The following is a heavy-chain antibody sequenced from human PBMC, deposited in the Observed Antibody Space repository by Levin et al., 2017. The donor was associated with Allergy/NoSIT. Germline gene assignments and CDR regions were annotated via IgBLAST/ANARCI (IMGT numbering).Heavy chain of an antibody. CDR1: GYTFTSYG. CDR2: ISAYNGNT. D-gene: IGHD2-8*01. Sequence: GESLKISCKASGYTFTSYGISWVRQAPGQGLEWMGWISAYNGNTNYAQKLQGRVTMTTDTSTSTAYMELRSLRSDDTAVYYCARVLPLHIVLMVYARFDPWGQGTLVTVSS. V-gene: IGHV1-18*01. CDR3: ARVLPLHIVLMVYARFDP. J-gene: IGHJ5*02.